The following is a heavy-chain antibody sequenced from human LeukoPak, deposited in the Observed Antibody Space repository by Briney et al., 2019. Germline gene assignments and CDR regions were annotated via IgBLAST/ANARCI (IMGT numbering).Heavy chain of an antibody. CDR1: GYTFTSNF. D-gene: IGHD4-23*01. Sequence: ASVKVSCKASGYTFTSNFIHWVRQAPGQGLEWMGWISGYNGNTNYAQKFQGRVTMTTDTSTSTAYMELRSLRSDDTAVYYCAREVTHHVYYGMDVWGQGTTVTVSS. CDR3: AREVTHHVYYGMDV. V-gene: IGHV1-18*04. J-gene: IGHJ6*02. CDR2: ISGYNGNT.